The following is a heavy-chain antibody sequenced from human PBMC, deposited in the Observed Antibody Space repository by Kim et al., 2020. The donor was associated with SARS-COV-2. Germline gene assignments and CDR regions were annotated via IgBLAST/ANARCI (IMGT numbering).Heavy chain of an antibody. V-gene: IGHV3-30*04. CDR3: AREDCSSTSCYSDGEGY. D-gene: IGHD2-2*01. Sequence: GGSLRLSCAASGFTFSSYAMHWVRQAPGKGLEWVAVISYDGSNKYYADSVKGRFTISRDNSKNTLYLQMNSLRAEDTAVYYCAREDCSSTSCYSDGEGY. CDR1: GFTFSSYA. J-gene: IGHJ4*03. CDR2: ISYDGSNK.